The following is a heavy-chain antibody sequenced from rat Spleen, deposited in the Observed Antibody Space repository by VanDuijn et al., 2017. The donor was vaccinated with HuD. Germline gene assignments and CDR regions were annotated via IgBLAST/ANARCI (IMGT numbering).Heavy chain of an antibody. CDR2: ISTGGSNT. CDR3: ARPDPGIGWFAY. Sequence: EVQLVESGGGLVQPGRSLKLSCVVSGFTFSNYDMAWVRQAPTRGLEWIASISTGGSNTYYRDSVKGRFTISRDDAKSTQYLQMDSLRSEDTATYYCARPDPGIGWFAYWGRGTLVTVSS. CDR1: GFTFSNYD. J-gene: IGHJ3*01. D-gene: IGHD1-4*01. V-gene: IGHV5S13*01.